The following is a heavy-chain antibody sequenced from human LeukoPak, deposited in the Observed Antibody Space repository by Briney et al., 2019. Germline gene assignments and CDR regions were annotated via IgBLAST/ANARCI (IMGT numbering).Heavy chain of an antibody. D-gene: IGHD6-6*01. V-gene: IGHV4-34*01. CDR3: ARGVEYSSSSGPGGWFDP. Sequence: PSETLFLTCAVYGGSFSGYYWSWTRQPPGKGLEWIGEINHSGSTNYNPSLKSRVTISVDTSKNQFSLKLSSVTAADTAVYYCARGVEYSSSSGPGGWFDPWGQGTLVTVSS. CDR1: GGSFSGYY. CDR2: INHSGST. J-gene: IGHJ5*02.